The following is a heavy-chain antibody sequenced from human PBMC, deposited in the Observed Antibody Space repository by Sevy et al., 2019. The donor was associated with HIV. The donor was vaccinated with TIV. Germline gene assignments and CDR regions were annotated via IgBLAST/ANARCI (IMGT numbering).Heavy chain of an antibody. CDR3: ARLYYDYVWGSYPFKDFDY. CDR2: ISSSSSTI. D-gene: IGHD3-16*01. CDR1: GFTFSSYS. Sequence: GGSLRLSCAASGFTFSSYSMNWVRQAPGKGLEWVSYISSSSSTIYYADSVKGRFTISRDNAKNSLYLQMSSLRDEDTAVYYCARLYYDYVWGSYPFKDFDYWGQGTLVTVSS. J-gene: IGHJ4*02. V-gene: IGHV3-48*02.